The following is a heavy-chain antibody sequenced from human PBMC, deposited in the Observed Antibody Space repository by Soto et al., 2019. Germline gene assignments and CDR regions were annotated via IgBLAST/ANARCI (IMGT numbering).Heavy chain of an antibody. Sequence: QITLKESGPTLVKPTQPLTLTCTFSVFSLSTSRVGVGWIRQPPGKALEWLAVIYWDDAKTYRPSLKSRLTITKDTSKNQVALTMTNMDPVDTATYYCAHAYGGRSLYWGQGTLVTVSS. D-gene: IGHD1-26*01. CDR3: AHAYGGRSLY. CDR2: IYWDDAK. CDR1: VFSLSTSRVG. J-gene: IGHJ4*02. V-gene: IGHV2-5*02.